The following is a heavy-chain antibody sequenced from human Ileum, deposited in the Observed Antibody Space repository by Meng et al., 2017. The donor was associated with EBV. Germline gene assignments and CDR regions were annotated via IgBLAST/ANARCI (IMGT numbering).Heavy chain of an antibody. V-gene: IGHV4-31*11. CDR3: ASLYGDSSVWYLDL. Sequence: QVQLQESGPGLVKPSQTLSLTCAVSGDSISDGGFYWSWIRQPPGRGLEWIGYIYYRGTTYYNPSLKSRVTMSVDTSKNQFSLRLNSVTAADTAVYYCASLYGDSSVWYLDLWGRGILVTVSS. CDR1: GDSISDGGFY. D-gene: IGHD4-17*01. CDR2: IYYRGTT. J-gene: IGHJ2*01.